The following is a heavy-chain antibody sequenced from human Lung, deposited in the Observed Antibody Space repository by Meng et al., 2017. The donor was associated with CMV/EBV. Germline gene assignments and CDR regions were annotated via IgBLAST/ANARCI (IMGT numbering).Heavy chain of an antibody. V-gene: IGHV3-53*01. CDR2: IYSGGST. CDR1: GFTVSSNY. CDR3: ARHNTYYYDAFLGTFDI. D-gene: IGHD3-22*01. Sequence: LTXXASGFTVSSNYMSWVRQAPGKGLEWVSVIYSGGSTYYADSVKGRFTISRDNSKNTLYLQMNSLRAEDTAVYYCARHNTYYYDAFLGTFDIWGQGTXVTVSS. J-gene: IGHJ3*02.